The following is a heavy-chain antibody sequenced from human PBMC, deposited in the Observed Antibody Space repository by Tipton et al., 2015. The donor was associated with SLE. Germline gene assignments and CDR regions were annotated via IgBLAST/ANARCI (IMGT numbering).Heavy chain of an antibody. CDR1: GGTFSSYT. J-gene: IGHJ4*02. D-gene: IGHD6-19*01. V-gene: IGHV1-69*09. CDR3: ARGYSSGWSYYFDY. Sequence: QLVQSGAEVKKPGSSVKVSCKASGGTFSSYTISWVRQAPGQGLEWMGRIIPILGIANYAQKFQGRVTITADKSTSTAYMELSSLRSEDTAVYYCARGYSSGWSYYFDYWGQGTLVTVSS. CDR2: IIPILGIA.